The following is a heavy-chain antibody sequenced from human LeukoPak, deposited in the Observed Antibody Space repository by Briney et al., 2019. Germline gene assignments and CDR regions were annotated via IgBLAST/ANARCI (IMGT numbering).Heavy chain of an antibody. Sequence: ASVKVSCKASGYTFTSYGISWVRQAPGQGLEWMGWISAYNGNTNYAQKLQGRVTMTTDTSTSTAYMELRSLRSDDTAVYYCARAMRDCSGGSCYPTDSWGQGTLVTVSS. CDR1: GYTFTSYG. J-gene: IGHJ4*02. CDR2: ISAYNGNT. V-gene: IGHV1-18*01. CDR3: ARAMRDCSGGSCYPTDS. D-gene: IGHD2-15*01.